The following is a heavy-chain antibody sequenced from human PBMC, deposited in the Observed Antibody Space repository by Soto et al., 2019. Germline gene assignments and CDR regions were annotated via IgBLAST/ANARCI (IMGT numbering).Heavy chain of an antibody. Sequence: SETLSLTCTVSGGSISSGGYYWSWIRQHPGKGLERIGYIYYSGSTYYNTSLKSRVTISVDTSKNQFSLKLSSVTAADTAVYYCAREILSNYDILTGYYIRAFDIWGQGTMVTVSS. CDR3: AREILSNYDILTGYYIRAFDI. CDR2: IYYSGST. D-gene: IGHD3-9*01. J-gene: IGHJ3*02. V-gene: IGHV4-31*03. CDR1: GGSISSGGYY.